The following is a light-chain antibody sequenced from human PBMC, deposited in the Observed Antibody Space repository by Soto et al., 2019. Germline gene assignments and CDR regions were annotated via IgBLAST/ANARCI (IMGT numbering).Light chain of an antibody. V-gene: IGKV3-11*01. CDR2: DAS. CDR1: QSVSSY. CDR3: QQRSNWPIT. Sequence: IVLTQSPATLSLSRGERATLSFRASQSVSSYLAWYQQKPGQAPRLLIYDASNRATGIPARFSGSGSGTDFTLTISSLEPEDFAVYYCQQRSNWPITFGQGTRLEIK. J-gene: IGKJ5*01.